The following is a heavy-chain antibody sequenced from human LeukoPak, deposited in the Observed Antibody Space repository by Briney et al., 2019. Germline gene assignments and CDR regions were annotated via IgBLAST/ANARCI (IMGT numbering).Heavy chain of an antibody. CDR2: INPDGDGM. V-gene: IGHV3-7*01. CDR1: GFTFIRSW. J-gene: IGHJ4*02. CDR3: AAWTDRGYSY. Sequence: GGALLLSCTASGFTFIRSWMNWLRPAPGKGLEWVANINPDGDGMSFVDSVKGRFTMSRDNAQSSLHLQMNSLRVEDTAFYYCAAWTDRGYSYWGQGVLVTVSS. D-gene: IGHD5-24*01.